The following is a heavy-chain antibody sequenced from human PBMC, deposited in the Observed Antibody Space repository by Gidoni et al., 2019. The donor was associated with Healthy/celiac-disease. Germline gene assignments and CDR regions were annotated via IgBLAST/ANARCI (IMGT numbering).Heavy chain of an antibody. J-gene: IGHJ4*02. D-gene: IGHD6-19*01. Sequence: QVQLVESGGGVVQPGRSLRLSCAASGFTFSSYAMHWVRQAPGKGLEWVAVISYDGSNKYYADSVKGRFTISRDNSKNTLYLQMNSLRAEDTAVYYCAKGRAWLAVAGPFDYWGQGTLVTVSS. CDR1: GFTFSSYA. CDR2: ISYDGSNK. V-gene: IGHV3-30*04. CDR3: AKGRAWLAVAGPFDY.